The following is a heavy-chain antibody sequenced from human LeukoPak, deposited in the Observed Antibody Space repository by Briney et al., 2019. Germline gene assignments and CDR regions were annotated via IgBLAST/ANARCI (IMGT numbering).Heavy chain of an antibody. V-gene: IGHV4-39*01. CDR2: IYYSGTT. D-gene: IGHD1-14*01. CDR3: ARRTRKYFDY. CDR1: GGSISSSSYY. J-gene: IGHJ4*02. Sequence: SETLSLTCTVSGGSISSSSYYWGWIRQPPGKGLELIGSIYYSGTTYSNPSLKSRITTSVDTSKNQFSLKLSSVTAADTAVYYCARRTRKYFDYWGQGTLVTVSS.